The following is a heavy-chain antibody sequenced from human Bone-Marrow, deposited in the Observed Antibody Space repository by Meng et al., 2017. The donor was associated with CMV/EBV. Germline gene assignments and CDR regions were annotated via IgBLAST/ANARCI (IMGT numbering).Heavy chain of an antibody. D-gene: IGHD3-3*01. CDR2: ISSSGSTI. Sequence: FSDDYMNWIRQAPGKGLEWVSYISSSGSTIYYADSVKGRFTISRDNAKNSLYLQMNSLRAEDTAVYYCARPGYYDFWSGYYYWYFDLWGRGTLVTVSS. CDR1: FSDDY. CDR3: ARPGYYDFWSGYYYWYFDL. J-gene: IGHJ2*01. V-gene: IGHV3-11*04.